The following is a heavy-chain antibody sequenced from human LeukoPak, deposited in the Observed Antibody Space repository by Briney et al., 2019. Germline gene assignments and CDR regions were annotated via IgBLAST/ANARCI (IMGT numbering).Heavy chain of an antibody. J-gene: IGHJ5*02. CDR3: ATAPTGNTSLLYWFDP. CDR2: VDHEDGET. D-gene: IGHD1-14*01. CDR1: GYTFTDYY. Sequence: ASVKMSCKVAGYTFTDYYMHWVQQAPGKGLEWMGVVDHEDGETKYAEKFQGRVTITADTSTATAYMELRSLSSEATAVYYCATAPTGNTSLLYWFDPWGQGTLVTVSS. V-gene: IGHV1-69-2*01.